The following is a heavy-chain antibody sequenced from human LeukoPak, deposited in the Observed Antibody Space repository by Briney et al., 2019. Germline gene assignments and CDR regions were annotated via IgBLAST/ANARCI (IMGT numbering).Heavy chain of an antibody. CDR2: IYTSGST. CDR1: GGSFNIYY. V-gene: IGHV4-4*07. Sequence: SETLSLTCTVSGGSFNIYYWNWIRQPAGKGLEWIGRIYTSGSTTYNPSLKSRVTMSLDTSKNQFSLKLSSVTAADTAVYYCARHKYYYYYMDVWGKGTTVTISS. J-gene: IGHJ6*03. CDR3: ARHKYYYYYMDV.